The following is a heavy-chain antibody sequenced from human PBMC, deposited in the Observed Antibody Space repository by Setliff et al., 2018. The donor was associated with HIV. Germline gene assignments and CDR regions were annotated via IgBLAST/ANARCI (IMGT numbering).Heavy chain of an antibody. V-gene: IGHV7-4-1*02. J-gene: IGHJ6*03. CDR2: INTNTGNP. D-gene: IGHD3-10*01. Sequence: ASVKVSCKASGYNFTNYGINWVRQDPGQGLEWMGWINTNTGNPTYAQGFTGRFVFSLDTSVSTAYLQISSLKAEDTAVYYCARDESDSLYYKDYYYMDVWGKGTTVTVSS. CDR3: ARDESDSLYYKDYYYMDV. CDR1: GYNFTNYG.